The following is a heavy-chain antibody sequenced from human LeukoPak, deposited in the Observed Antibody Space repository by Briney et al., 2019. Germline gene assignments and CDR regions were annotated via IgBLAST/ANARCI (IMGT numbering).Heavy chain of an antibody. V-gene: IGHV4-59*01. Sequence: PSETLSLTCTVSGGSISSYYWSWIRQPPGKGLEWIGYIYYSGSTNYNPSLKSRVTISVDTSKNQFSLKLSSVTAADTAVYYCAREDSTTYFDHWGQGTLVTVSS. CDR3: AREDSTTYFDH. CDR2: IYYSGST. J-gene: IGHJ4*02. CDR1: GGSISSYY. D-gene: IGHD2/OR15-2a*01.